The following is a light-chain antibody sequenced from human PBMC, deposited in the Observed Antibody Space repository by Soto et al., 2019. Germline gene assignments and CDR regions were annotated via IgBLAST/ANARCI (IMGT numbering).Light chain of an antibody. Sequence: DIVMTQSPDSLAVSLGERATINCKSSQSVLYDSNKRNYLAWYRQKPGQPPKLLIYWASTREAGVPDRISGSGSGTDFTLTISSLQAEDVAVYYCQQYYSRPLTFGGGTKVEIK. J-gene: IGKJ4*01. V-gene: IGKV4-1*01. CDR2: WAS. CDR1: QSVLYDSNKRNY. CDR3: QQYYSRPLT.